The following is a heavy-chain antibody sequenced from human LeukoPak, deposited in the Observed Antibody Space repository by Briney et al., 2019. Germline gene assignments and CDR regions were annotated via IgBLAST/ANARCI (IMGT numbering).Heavy chain of an antibody. Sequence: GGSLRLSCAAPGFMFHDYAIHWVRQAPGKGLEWVSLISGDGGSTFYADSVKGRFTISRDNSKNSLYLQMNSLRSDDTALYYCAREGESSGWYDYWGQGTLVTVSS. CDR3: AREGESSGWYDY. D-gene: IGHD6-19*01. V-gene: IGHV3-43*02. J-gene: IGHJ4*02. CDR2: ISGDGGST. CDR1: GFMFHDYA.